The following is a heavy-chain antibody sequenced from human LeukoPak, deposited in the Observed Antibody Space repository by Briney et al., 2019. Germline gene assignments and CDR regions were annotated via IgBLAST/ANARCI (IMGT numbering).Heavy chain of an antibody. D-gene: IGHD5-18*01. CDR1: GGSFSGYY. V-gene: IGHV4-34*01. CDR2: INHSGST. Sequence: SETLSLTCAVYGGSFSGYYWSWIRQPPGKGLEWIGEINHSGSTNYNPSLKSRVTISVDTSKNQFSLKLSSVTAADTAVYYCATGWVWIQLWSPLLGYMDVWGKGTTVTVSS. J-gene: IGHJ6*03. CDR3: ATGWVWIQLWSPLLGYMDV.